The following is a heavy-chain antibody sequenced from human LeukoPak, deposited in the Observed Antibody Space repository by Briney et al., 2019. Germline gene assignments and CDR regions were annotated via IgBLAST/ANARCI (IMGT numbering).Heavy chain of an antibody. Sequence: SVKVSCKASGGTFSSYAISWVRQAPGQGLEWMGRIITILGIANYAQKFQGRVTITADKSTSTAYMELSSLRSEDTAVYYCARDTIVDTARVFDYWGQGTLVTVSS. CDR2: IITILGIA. J-gene: IGHJ4*02. D-gene: IGHD5-18*01. CDR1: GGTFSSYA. V-gene: IGHV1-69*04. CDR3: ARDTIVDTARVFDY.